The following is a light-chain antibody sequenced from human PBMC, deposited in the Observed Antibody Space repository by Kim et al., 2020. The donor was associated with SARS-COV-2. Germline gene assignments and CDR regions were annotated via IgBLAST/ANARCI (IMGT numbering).Light chain of an antibody. CDR2: GAS. V-gene: IGKV3-20*01. Sequence: EIVLTQSPGTLSLSPGERATLSCRADQSVNSAYLAWYQQKPGQAPRLLISGASSRATGIPDRFSGSGSGTDFTLTIRRLEPEDFAVYYCQQYGGFRWTFGQGTKVDIK. CDR3: QQYGGFRWT. J-gene: IGKJ1*01. CDR1: QSVNSAY.